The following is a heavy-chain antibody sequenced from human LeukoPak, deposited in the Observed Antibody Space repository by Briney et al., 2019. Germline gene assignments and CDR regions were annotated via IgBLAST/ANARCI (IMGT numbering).Heavy chain of an antibody. CDR1: GYSSSSGYY. V-gene: IGHV4-38-2*02. Sequence: SETLSLTCTVSGYSSSSGYYWGWIRQPPGKGLEWIGSIYHSGSTYYNPSLKSRVTISVDTSKNQFSLKLSSVTAADTAVYYCARSGSGYLRYYFDYWGQGTLVTVSS. D-gene: IGHD5-12*01. J-gene: IGHJ4*02. CDR2: IYHSGST. CDR3: ARSGSGYLRYYFDY.